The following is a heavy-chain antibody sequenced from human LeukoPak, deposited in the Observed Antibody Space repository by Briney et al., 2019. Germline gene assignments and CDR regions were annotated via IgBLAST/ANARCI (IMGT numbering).Heavy chain of an antibody. V-gene: IGHV4-4*07. J-gene: IGHJ6*02. D-gene: IGHD3-3*01. CDR2: IYTSGST. Sequence: PSETLSLTCTVSGRSISSSYWSWIRQPAGKGLEWIGRIYTSGSTNYNPSLKGRVTMSVDTSKNQFSLKLSSVTAADTAVYYCARDYEFWSGYYPNYYYGMDVWGQGTTVTVSS. CDR1: GRSISSSY. CDR3: ARDYEFWSGYYPNYYYGMDV.